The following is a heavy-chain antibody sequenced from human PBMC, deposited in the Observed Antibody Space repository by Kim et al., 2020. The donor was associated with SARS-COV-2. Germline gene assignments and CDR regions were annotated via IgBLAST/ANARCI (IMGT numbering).Heavy chain of an antibody. CDR2: GST. CDR3: ARGPPHFDY. V-gene: IGHV3-64*01. Sequence: GSTYYANSVKGRFTISRDNSKNTLYLQMGSLRAEDMAVYYCARGPPHFDYWGQGTLVTVSS. J-gene: IGHJ4*02.